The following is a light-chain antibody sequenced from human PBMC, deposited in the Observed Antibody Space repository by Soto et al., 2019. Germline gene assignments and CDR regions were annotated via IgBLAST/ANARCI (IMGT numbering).Light chain of an antibody. CDR3: SSYTSSTTLV. J-gene: IGLJ2*01. CDR1: SRDVGGSNY. Sequence: QSALIQPASVSGSPGQSITISCTGTSRDVGGSNYVSWYQHHPHRAPKLLIYEVSYRPSGVSSRFSGSKSGNTASLTISGLQAEDEADYYCSSYTSSTTLVFGGGTKLTVL. CDR2: EVS. V-gene: IGLV2-14*01.